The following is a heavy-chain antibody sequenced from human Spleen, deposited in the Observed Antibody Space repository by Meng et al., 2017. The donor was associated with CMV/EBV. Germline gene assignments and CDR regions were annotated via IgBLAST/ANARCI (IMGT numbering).Heavy chain of an antibody. J-gene: IGHJ6*02. V-gene: IGHV3-74*01. CDR2: INSDGSST. CDR3: AREGYTSNLFSGWVSSNGMDV. Sequence: GGSLRLSCAASGFNLSTYWMHWVRQAPGKGLVWVSRINSDGSSTTHADSVKGRFSVSRDNARNTVYLQMNSLRPEDTAVYYCAREGYTSNLFSGWVSSNGMDVWGQGTTVTVSS. D-gene: IGHD4-11*01. CDR1: GFNLSTYW.